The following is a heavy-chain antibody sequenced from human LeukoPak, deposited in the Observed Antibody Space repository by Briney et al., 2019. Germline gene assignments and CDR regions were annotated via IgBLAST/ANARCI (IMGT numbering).Heavy chain of an antibody. Sequence: GGSLRLSCAASGFTFSSYAMSWVRQAPGKGLEWVSAISGSGGSTYYADSVKGRFTISRDNAKNSLYLQMNSLRAEDTAVYYCAREVYYYMDVWGKGTTVTISS. V-gene: IGHV3-23*01. CDR2: ISGSGGST. CDR1: GFTFSSYA. J-gene: IGHJ6*03. CDR3: AREVYYYMDV.